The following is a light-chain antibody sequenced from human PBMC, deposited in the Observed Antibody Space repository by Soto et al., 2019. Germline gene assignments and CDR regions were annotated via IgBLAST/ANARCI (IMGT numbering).Light chain of an antibody. CDR2: DAS. CDR1: QSVSSY. Sequence: EIVLTQSPATLSLSPGERATLSCRASQSVSSYLAWYQQKPGQAPRLLIYDASNRATGIPARFSGSGSGTDFTLPISSLEPEDFAVYYCQQRSNWRTFGQGTKVDIK. CDR3: QQRSNWRT. J-gene: IGKJ1*01. V-gene: IGKV3-11*01.